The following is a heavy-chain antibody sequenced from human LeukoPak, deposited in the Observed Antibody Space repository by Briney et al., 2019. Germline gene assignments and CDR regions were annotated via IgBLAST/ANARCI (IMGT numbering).Heavy chain of an antibody. V-gene: IGHV4-59*08. CDR2: IYYSGST. Sequence: PSETLSLTCTVSGGSISSYYWTWIRQPPGKGLEWIGYIYYSGSTNYNPSLKSRVTISVDTSKNQFSLKLSSVTAADTAVYYCARTRYYYNSRSYGAPYYFDYWGQGTLVTVSS. CDR3: ARTRYYYNSRSYGAPYYFDY. CDR1: GGSISSYY. D-gene: IGHD3-10*01. J-gene: IGHJ4*02.